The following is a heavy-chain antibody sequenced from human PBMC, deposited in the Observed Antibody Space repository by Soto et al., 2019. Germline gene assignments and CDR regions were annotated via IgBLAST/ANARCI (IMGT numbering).Heavy chain of an antibody. CDR3: ARDQTGITTTGGGRIDH. CDR1: GFTFSNYA. J-gene: IGHJ4*02. D-gene: IGHD1-20*01. CDR2: VSFDGSNK. V-gene: IGHV3-30-3*01. Sequence: GGSLRLSCAASGFTFSNYAMNWVRQAPGKGLECVAIVSFDGSNKYYADSVKGRFTISRDNSKNTLYLQMSGLTPEDTAVYYCARDQTGITTTGGGRIDHWGQGTLVTVSS.